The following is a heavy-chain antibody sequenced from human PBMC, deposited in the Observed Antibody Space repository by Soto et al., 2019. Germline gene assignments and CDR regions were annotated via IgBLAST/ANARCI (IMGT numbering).Heavy chain of an antibody. CDR3: AYSETYAWVDP. D-gene: IGHD2-15*01. CDR2: AFYSGST. V-gene: IGHV4-59*01. Sequence: KPSETLSLACTVSGGSISSFYWNWIRQSPGKGLEWIGYAFYSGSTKYSTSFKSRVTISVDTSKNQFSLNLRSVTAADTAVYYCAYSETYAWVDPWGQGTLVTVSS. CDR1: GGSISSFY. J-gene: IGHJ5*01.